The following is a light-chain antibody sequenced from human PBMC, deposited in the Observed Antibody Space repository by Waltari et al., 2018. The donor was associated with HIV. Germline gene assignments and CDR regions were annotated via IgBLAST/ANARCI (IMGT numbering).Light chain of an antibody. V-gene: IGLV2-14*03. CDR1: SSDVGGYNY. CDR2: DGS. J-gene: IGLJ2*01. CDR3: SSYTSSRTVV. Sequence: PASVSGSPGQSITISCTGTSSDVGGYNYVSWYQQHPGKAPKLMIYDGSNRPSGVSNRFSGSKSGNTASLTISGLQAEDEADYYCSSYTSSRTVVFGGGTKLTVL.